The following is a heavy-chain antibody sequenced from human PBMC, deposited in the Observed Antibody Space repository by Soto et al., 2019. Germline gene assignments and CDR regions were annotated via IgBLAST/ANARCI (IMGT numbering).Heavy chain of an antibody. CDR2: ISYDGDNE. D-gene: IGHD2-2*01. V-gene: IGHV3-30*18. CDR3: AKDGGPVYCNSPGCSAKHFDY. J-gene: IGHJ4*02. CDR1: GFTFSNYG. Sequence: QVQLVESGGGVVQPGRSLRLSCAASGFTFSNYGMHWVRQAPGKGLEWVAIISYDGDNEYYADSVRGRFTISRDNSKNXPXLXTSSLRHEDTAVYYCAKDGGPVYCNSPGCSAKHFDYWGQGTLVTVSS.